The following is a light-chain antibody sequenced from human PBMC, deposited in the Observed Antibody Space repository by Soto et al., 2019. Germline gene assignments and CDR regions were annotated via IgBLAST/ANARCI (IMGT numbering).Light chain of an antibody. CDR1: QSVSSY. Sequence: EIVLTQSPATLSLSPGERATLSCRASQSVSSYLAWYQQKPGQTPRLLIYAASNRSTGVPARFSGSGSGTDFTLTITSLESEDFAGYYCQQRSNWPITFGQGTRLEIK. CDR2: AAS. J-gene: IGKJ5*01. CDR3: QQRSNWPIT. V-gene: IGKV3-11*01.